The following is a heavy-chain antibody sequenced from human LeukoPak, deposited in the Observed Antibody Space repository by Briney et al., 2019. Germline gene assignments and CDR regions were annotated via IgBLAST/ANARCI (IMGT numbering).Heavy chain of an antibody. CDR3: AKDPGCSSTSCYKDGAFDI. Sequence: PGGSLRLSCAASGFTFSSYAMSWVRQAPGKGLEWVSAISGSGGSTYYADSVKGRFTISGDNSKNTLYLQMNSLRAEDTAVYYCAKDPGCSSTSCYKDGAFDIWGQGTMVTVSS. CDR2: ISGSGGST. D-gene: IGHD2-2*02. J-gene: IGHJ3*02. CDR1: GFTFSSYA. V-gene: IGHV3-23*01.